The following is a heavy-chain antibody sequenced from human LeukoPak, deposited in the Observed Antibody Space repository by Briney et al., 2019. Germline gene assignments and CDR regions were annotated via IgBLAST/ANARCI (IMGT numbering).Heavy chain of an antibody. D-gene: IGHD1-26*01. Sequence: PSETLSLTCTVSHESISSSSYSWGWIRQSPGKGLEWIGTTHPHGTMFYNPSLESRVTISVDKSKRLFSLKLRSVTAADTAVYHCSRGWDACKLGNYWGQGSLVTVSS. CDR1: HESISSSSYS. CDR3: SRGWDACKLGNY. CDR2: THPHGTM. V-gene: IGHV4-39*01. J-gene: IGHJ4*02.